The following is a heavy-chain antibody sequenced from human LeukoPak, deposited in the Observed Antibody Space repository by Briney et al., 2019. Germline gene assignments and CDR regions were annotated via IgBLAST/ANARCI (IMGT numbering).Heavy chain of an antibody. V-gene: IGHV4-59*12. CDR3: ALSRSYYYDSSGYYYY. CDR2: IYHSGST. CDR1: GGSISSYY. D-gene: IGHD3-22*01. Sequence: SETLSLTCTVSGGSISSYYWSWIRQPPGKGLEWIGEIYHSGSTNYNPSLKSRVTISVDKSKNQFSLKLSSVTAADTAVYYCALSRSYYYDSSGYYYYWGQGTLVTVSS. J-gene: IGHJ4*02.